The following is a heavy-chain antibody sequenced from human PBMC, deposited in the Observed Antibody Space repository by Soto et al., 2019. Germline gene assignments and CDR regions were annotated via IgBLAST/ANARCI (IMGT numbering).Heavy chain of an antibody. V-gene: IGHV3-15*01. CDR1: GFTFDNAW. J-gene: IGHJ4*02. CDR2: IKSKTDGGTA. Sequence: EVQLVESGGGLVKPGGSLRLSCAASGFTFDNAWMSWVRQAPGKGLEWVGRIKSKTDGGTADYAAPVKGRFTNSRDDSKNTLFLQMNSLKTEDTAVYYCTTDRGHMYDFDYWGQGTLVPVSS. CDR3: TTDRGHMYDFDY. D-gene: IGHD2-8*01.